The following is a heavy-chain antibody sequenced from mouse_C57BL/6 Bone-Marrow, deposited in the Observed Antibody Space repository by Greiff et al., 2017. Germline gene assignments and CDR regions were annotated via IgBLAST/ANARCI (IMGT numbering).Heavy chain of an antibody. CDR1: GYTFTSYW. D-gene: IGHD1-1*01. CDR3: AIRTHYYGSDPLDY. J-gene: IGHJ2*01. V-gene: IGHV1-69*01. Sequence: QVQLQQPGAELVMPGASVKLSCKASGYTFTSYWMHWVKQRPGQGLEWIGEIDPSDSYTNYNQKFKGKSTLTVDKSSSTAYMQLSSLTSEYSAVYYCAIRTHYYGSDPLDYWGQGTTLTVSS. CDR2: IDPSDSYT.